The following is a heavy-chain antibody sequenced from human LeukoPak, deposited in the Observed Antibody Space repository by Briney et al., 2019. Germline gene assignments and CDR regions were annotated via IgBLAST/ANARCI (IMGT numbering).Heavy chain of an antibody. Sequence: SETLSLTCTVSGGSISSSSYCWGWIRQPPGKGLEWIGSIYYAGSTYYNPSLKSRVTISVDTSKNQFSLKLSSVTAADTAVYYCARRRSTYWFDPWGQGTLVTVSS. CDR3: ARRRSTYWFDP. CDR2: IYYAGST. V-gene: IGHV4-39*01. J-gene: IGHJ5*02. CDR1: GGSISSSSYC. D-gene: IGHD1-26*01.